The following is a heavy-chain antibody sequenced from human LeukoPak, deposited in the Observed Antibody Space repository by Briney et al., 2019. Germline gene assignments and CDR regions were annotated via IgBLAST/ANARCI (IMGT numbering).Heavy chain of an antibody. J-gene: IGHJ4*02. CDR1: GYSFTSYW. Sequence: GESLKISCKGSGYSFTSYWIGWVRQMPGKGLEWMGIIYPGDSDTRYSPSFQGQVTISADKSISTAYLQWSSLKASDTAMYYCATGPFGVVLPFYYFDYWGQGTLVTVSS. CDR3: ATGPFGVVLPFYYFDY. CDR2: IYPGDSDT. D-gene: IGHD3-3*01. V-gene: IGHV5-51*01.